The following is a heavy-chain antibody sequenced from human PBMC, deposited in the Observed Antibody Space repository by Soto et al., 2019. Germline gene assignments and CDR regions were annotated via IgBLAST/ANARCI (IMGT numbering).Heavy chain of an antibody. CDR2: ISSNGVGT. CDR3: ARRARPDFYYMDV. V-gene: IGHV3-64*01. D-gene: IGHD6-6*01. CDR1: GFTLSGYV. J-gene: IGHJ6*03. Sequence: EVQLAESGGGLAQPGGSLRLSCAASGFTLSGYVMDWVRQAPGKGLEYVSGISSNGVGTYYANSVQGRFNISRDNSKNTVYLQMGSLRPEDMAVYYCARRARPDFYYMDVWGKGTTVTVS.